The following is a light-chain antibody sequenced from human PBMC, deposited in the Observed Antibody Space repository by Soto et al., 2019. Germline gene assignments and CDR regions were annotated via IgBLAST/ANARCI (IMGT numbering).Light chain of an antibody. CDR3: LQYNLYPVT. V-gene: IGKV1-5*01. J-gene: IGKJ1*01. CDR2: DAS. CDR1: QSITAW. Sequence: DIQVTQSPSTLSASVGDRVTITCRASQSITAWLAWYQQKPGKAPKLLIYDASRRQSGVPSRFSGSGSATEFTLSISSLQADDFATYYCLQYNLYPVTFGLGTKVDIK.